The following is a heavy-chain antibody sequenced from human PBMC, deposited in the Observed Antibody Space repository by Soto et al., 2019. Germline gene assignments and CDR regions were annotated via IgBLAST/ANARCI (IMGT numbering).Heavy chain of an antibody. J-gene: IGHJ4*02. V-gene: IGHV4-59*01. CDR1: GGAIGGYY. CDR2: VSYSGST. D-gene: IGHD3-9*01. Sequence: SETLSLTCSLSGGAIGGYYWSWIRQPPGKALEWIGYVSYSGSTDYHPSLKSRVSISIDTSKNQFSLKLSSVTAADTAVYYCARGYFSRYYFDYWGQGTLVTVSS. CDR3: ARGYFSRYYFDY.